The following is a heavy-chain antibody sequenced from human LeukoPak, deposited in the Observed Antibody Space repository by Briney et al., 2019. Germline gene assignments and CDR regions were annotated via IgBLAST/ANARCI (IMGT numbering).Heavy chain of an antibody. CDR2: IYTNGST. Sequence: SETLSLTCTVSGVTISSYYWSWIRQPAGKGLEWIGRIYTNGSTNYNPSLRRRVTMSVDTSRKQFSLKLRSVTAADTAVYYCARDSDHGQYCSSTNCYGGYYMDVWGKGTTVTVSS. CDR3: ARDSDHGQYCSSTNCYGGYYMDV. CDR1: GVTISSYY. D-gene: IGHD2-2*01. J-gene: IGHJ6*03. V-gene: IGHV4-4*07.